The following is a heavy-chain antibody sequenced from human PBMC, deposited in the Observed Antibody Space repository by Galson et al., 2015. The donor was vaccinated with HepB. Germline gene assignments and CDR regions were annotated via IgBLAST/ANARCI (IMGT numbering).Heavy chain of an antibody. CDR2: MNPNSGNT. D-gene: IGHD3-10*01. V-gene: IGHV1-8*01. CDR3: ARGKRSVGSGARYYYYMDV. J-gene: IGHJ6*03. Sequence: SVKVSCKASGYTFTSYDINWVRQATGQGLEWMGWMNPNSGNTGYAQKFQGRVTMTRNTSISTAYMELSSLRSEDTAVYYCARGKRSVGSGARYYYYMDVWGKGTTVTVSS. CDR1: GYTFTSYD.